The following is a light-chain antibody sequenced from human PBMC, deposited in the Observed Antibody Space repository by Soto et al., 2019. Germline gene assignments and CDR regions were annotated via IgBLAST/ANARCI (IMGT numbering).Light chain of an antibody. Sequence: IQMTQSPSTLSASVGDRVTITCRASQTISYWLAWYQQKPGKVPEALIYKASSLGSGVPPRFSGGGSGTEFTLTISSLQPDDFATYYCLQYSTYPVTFGGGTTVEIK. J-gene: IGKJ4*01. CDR2: KAS. V-gene: IGKV1-5*03. CDR1: QTISYW. CDR3: LQYSTYPVT.